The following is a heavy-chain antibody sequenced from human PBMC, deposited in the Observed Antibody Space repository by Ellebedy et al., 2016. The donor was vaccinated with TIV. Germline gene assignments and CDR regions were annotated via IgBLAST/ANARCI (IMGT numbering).Heavy chain of an antibody. Sequence: GESLKISXAASGFTFSSYAMHWVRQAPGKGLEWVAVISYDGSNKYYADSVKGRFTISRDNSKNTLYLQMNSLRAEDTAVYYCARDPTYYDFWSGYYTTFDYWGQGTLVTVSS. CDR3: ARDPTYYDFWSGYYTTFDY. CDR1: GFTFSSYA. J-gene: IGHJ4*02. D-gene: IGHD3-3*01. CDR2: ISYDGSNK. V-gene: IGHV3-30-3*01.